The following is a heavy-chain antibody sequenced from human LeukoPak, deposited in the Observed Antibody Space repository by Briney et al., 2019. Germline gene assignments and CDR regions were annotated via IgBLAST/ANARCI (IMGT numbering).Heavy chain of an antibody. D-gene: IGHD6-13*01. Sequence: ASVKVSCKASGYTFTGYYMHWVRQAPGQGLEWMGWINPNSGGTKYAQKFQGGVTMTRDSSISTAFMDLSRLRSDDTAVYYCARPPGQYSTWYDYWGQGTLVTVSS. V-gene: IGHV1-2*02. CDR2: INPNSGGT. CDR3: ARPPGQYSTWYDY. CDR1: GYTFTGYY. J-gene: IGHJ4*02.